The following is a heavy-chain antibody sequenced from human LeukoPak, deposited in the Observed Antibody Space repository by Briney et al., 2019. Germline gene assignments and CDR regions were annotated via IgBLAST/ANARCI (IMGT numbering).Heavy chain of an antibody. Sequence: GESLKISCKGSGYSFTSYWIGWVRQMPGKGLEWMGIIYPGDSDTRYSPSFQGQVTFSADKSISTAYLQWSSLKASDTAMYYCARLVNYYYYYMDVWGKGTTVTVSS. CDR1: GYSFTSYW. D-gene: IGHD2-21*01. J-gene: IGHJ6*03. CDR3: ARLVNYYYYYMDV. CDR2: IYPGDSDT. V-gene: IGHV5-51*01.